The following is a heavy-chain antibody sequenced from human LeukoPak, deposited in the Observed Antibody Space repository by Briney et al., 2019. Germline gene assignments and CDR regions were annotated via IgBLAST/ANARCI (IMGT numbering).Heavy chain of an antibody. D-gene: IGHD2-15*01. CDR1: GFTFSSYA. CDR2: ISASGGST. J-gene: IGHJ4*02. Sequence: PGGSLRLSCAASGFTFSSYAMSWVRQAPGKGLEWVSAISASGGSTYYADSVKGRFTISRDNSKNTLYLQMNSLRAEDTAVYYCAKDLVGVVVVAATQLDYWGQGTLVTVSS. CDR3: AKDLVGVVVVAATQLDY. V-gene: IGHV3-23*01.